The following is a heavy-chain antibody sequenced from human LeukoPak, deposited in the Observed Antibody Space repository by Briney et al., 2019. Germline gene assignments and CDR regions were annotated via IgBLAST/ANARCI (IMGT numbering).Heavy chain of an antibody. D-gene: IGHD3-16*02. CDR2: ISSSSSYI. CDR3: ARGGMIKFGGVIVTPYYYYGMDV. CDR1: GFTFSSYS. V-gene: IGHV3-21*01. J-gene: IGHJ6*02. Sequence: SGGSLRLSCAASGFTFSSYSMNWVRQAPGKGLEWVSSISSSSSYIYYADSVKGRFTISRDNAKNSLYLQMNSLRAEDTAVYYCARGGMIKFGGVIVTPYYYYGMDVWGQGTTVTVSS.